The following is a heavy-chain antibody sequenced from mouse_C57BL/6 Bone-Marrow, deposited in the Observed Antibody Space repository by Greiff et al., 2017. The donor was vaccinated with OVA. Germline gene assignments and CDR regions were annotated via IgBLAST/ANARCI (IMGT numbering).Heavy chain of an antibody. CDR1: GYAFTNYY. J-gene: IGHJ1*03. Sequence: QVQLQQSGAELVRPGTSVKVSCTASGYAFTNYYMEWVKQRPEQGLEWIGLINPGCGGTDYNQKFPGTATLTADKSSSTAYMQLSSLTSEDSAVYYCARTGKWDFDDWGTGTTVTVSS. CDR2: INPGCGGT. CDR3: ARTGKWDFDD. V-gene: IGHV1-54*01. D-gene: IGHD2-1*01.